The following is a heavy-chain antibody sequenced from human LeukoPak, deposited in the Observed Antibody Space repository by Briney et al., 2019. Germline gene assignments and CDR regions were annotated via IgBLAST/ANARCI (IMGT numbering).Heavy chain of an antibody. V-gene: IGHV1-45*02. D-gene: IGHD4/OR15-4a*01. CDR2: ITPFNGNT. Sequence: VASVKVSCKASGYTFTYRYLHWVRQAPGQALEWMGWITPFNGNTNYAQKFQDRVTITRDRSMSTAYMELSSLRSEDKAMYYCASGATRGHYYMDVWGKGTTVTISS. CDR1: GYTFTYRY. J-gene: IGHJ6*03. CDR3: ASGATRGHYYMDV.